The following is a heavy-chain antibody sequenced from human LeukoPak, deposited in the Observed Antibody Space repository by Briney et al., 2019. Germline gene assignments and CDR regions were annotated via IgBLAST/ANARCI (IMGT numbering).Heavy chain of an antibody. CDR3: TTTNPFY. CDR2: IKSKTDGGTT. V-gene: IGHV3-15*01. Sequence: GGSLRLSCAASGFIFNNAWMSWVRQAPGKGLEWVGRIKSKTDGGTTDYAAPVKGRFTISGDDPKNTLYLQMNSLKIEDTAVYYCTTTNPFYWGQGTLVTVSS. CDR1: GFIFNNAW. J-gene: IGHJ4*02.